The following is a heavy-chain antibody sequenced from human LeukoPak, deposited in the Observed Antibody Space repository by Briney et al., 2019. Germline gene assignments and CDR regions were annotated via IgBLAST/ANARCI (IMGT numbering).Heavy chain of an antibody. CDR1: GYTFTSYA. CDR3: ARIGAVAGGSFDY. V-gene: IGHV1-3*01. J-gene: IGHJ4*02. CDR2: INAGNGNT. D-gene: IGHD6-19*01. Sequence: GASVKVSCKASGYTFTSYAMHWVRQAPGQRLEWMGWINAGNGNTKYSQKFQGRVTITRDTSASTAYMELSSLRSEVTAVYYCARIGAVAGGSFDYWGQGTLVTVSS.